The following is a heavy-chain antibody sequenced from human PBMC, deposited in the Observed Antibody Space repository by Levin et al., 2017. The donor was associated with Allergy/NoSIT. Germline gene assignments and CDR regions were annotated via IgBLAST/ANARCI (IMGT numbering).Heavy chain of an antibody. CDR2: IYYSGST. J-gene: IGHJ5*02. Sequence: SETLSLTCTVSGGSISSYYWSWIRQPPGKGLEWIGYIYYSGSTNYNPSLKSRVTISVDTSKNQFSLKLSSVTDADTAVYYCARMYCSSTSCYAGMGLNWFDPWGQGTLVTVSS. D-gene: IGHD2-2*01. CDR3: ARMYCSSTSCYAGMGLNWFDP. CDR1: GGSISSYY. V-gene: IGHV4-59*01.